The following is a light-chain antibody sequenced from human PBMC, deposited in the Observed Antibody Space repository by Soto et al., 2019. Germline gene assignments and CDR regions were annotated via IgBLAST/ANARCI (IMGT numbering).Light chain of an antibody. V-gene: IGKV3-11*01. Sequence: EIVLTQSPATLSLSPGERATLSCRARQRVSSYLAWYQQKPGQAPRLLIYDASNRATGLPARFSGSGSGTDFTLTISSLEPEAFAVYYWQQRSNWPPTFGGGTKVDIK. J-gene: IGKJ4*01. CDR3: QQRSNWPPT. CDR2: DAS. CDR1: QRVSSY.